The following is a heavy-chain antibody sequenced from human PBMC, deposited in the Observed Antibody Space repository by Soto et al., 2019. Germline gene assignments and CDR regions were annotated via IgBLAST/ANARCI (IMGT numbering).Heavy chain of an antibody. D-gene: IGHD3-9*01. CDR1: GFIFSGYA. CDR3: AKETNAYEINF. V-gene: IGHV3-30-3*01. CDR2: ISYDGNTQ. J-gene: IGHJ4*02. Sequence: QVQLVESGGGVVQPGRSLRLSCAASGFIFSGYAMHWVRQAPGKGLEWVAVISYDGNTQYYADSGKGRFTVSRDNSNNMLYVQMNNLRDEDTAMYYCAKETNAYEINFWGQGTLVTVSS.